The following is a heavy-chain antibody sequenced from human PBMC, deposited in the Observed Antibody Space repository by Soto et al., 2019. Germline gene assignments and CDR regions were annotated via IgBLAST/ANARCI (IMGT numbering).Heavy chain of an antibody. D-gene: IGHD5-12*01. V-gene: IGHV1-69*01. CDR2: IIPFFGTT. Sequence: QAQLVQSGPEVKKPGSSVKVSSKASGGSFRTFVVDWVRQAPGQGPEWMGGIIPFFGTTNYAQKFQCRVPITADESTGTASMDLRSLTAEDTAVCYCARPRGGYGQNNYFDPWGQGTRVTVSS. J-gene: IGHJ5*02. CDR1: GGSFRTFV. CDR3: ARPRGGYGQNNYFDP.